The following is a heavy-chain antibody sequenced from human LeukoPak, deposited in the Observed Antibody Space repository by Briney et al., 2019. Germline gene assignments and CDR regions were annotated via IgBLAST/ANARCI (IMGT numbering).Heavy chain of an antibody. J-gene: IGHJ4*02. CDR1: GFTFSNAW. D-gene: IGHD2-21*02. CDR2: IKSKTDGGTT. Sequence: PGGSLRLSCAASGFTFSNAWMSWVRQAPGKGLEWVGRIKSKTDGGTTDYAAPVKGRFTISRDDSKNTLYLQMNSLKTEDTAAYYCTTFDVVVTAYDYWGQGTLVTVSS. V-gene: IGHV3-15*01. CDR3: TTFDVVVTAYDY.